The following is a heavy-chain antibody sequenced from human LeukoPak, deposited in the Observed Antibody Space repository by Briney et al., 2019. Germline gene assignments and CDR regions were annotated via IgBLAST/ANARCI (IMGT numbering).Heavy chain of an antibody. J-gene: IGHJ4*02. CDR1: GGTFSSYA. CDR2: IIPIFGTA. V-gene: IGHV1-69*13. Sequence: GASVKVSCKASGGTFSSYAISWVRQAPGQGLEWMGGIIPIFGTANYAQKFQGRVTITADESTSTAYMELSSLRSEDTAVYYCARDSSVHYYDSSGYYYRGPVGHDYWGQGTLVTVSS. CDR3: ARDSSVHYYDSSGYYYRGPVGHDY. D-gene: IGHD3-22*01.